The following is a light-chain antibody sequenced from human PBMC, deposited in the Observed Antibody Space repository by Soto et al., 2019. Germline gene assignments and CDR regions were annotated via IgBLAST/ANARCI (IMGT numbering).Light chain of an antibody. CDR3: QKYNDYSA. CDR2: GAS. Sequence: MVMTQSPATISVSPGERVTLSCRASQSVSSNLAWYQQRPGQAPRLLIYGASTRATGIPTRFSGSGSGTEFTLTISSLQSEDFGVYYCQKYNDYSAFGGGTKVEIK. J-gene: IGKJ4*01. V-gene: IGKV3-15*01. CDR1: QSVSSN.